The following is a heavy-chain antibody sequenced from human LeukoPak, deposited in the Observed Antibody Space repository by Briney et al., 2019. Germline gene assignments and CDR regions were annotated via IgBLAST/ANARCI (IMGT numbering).Heavy chain of an antibody. CDR3: ARASIAAQGFGGVFDY. CDR1: GFTFSSYA. V-gene: IGHV3-23*01. J-gene: IGHJ4*02. D-gene: IGHD6-6*01. Sequence: GGSLRLSCAASGFTFSSYAMSWVRQAPGKGLEWVSAISGSDDGTYYADSVKGRFTISRDNSRNTLYLQMNTLRAEDTAVYFCARASIAAQGFGGVFDYWGQGTLVTVSS. CDR2: ISGSDDGT.